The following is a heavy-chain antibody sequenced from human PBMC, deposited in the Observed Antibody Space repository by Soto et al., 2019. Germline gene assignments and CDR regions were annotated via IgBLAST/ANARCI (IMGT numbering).Heavy chain of an antibody. J-gene: IGHJ4*02. V-gene: IGHV4-34*01. CDR3: ARGYDILTGPLDY. CDR2: IYYSGST. Sequence: SETLSLTCAVYGGSFSGYYWGWIRQPPGKGLEWIGTIYYSGSTYYNPSLKSRVTVSVDTSKSQFSLNLNSVTAADTAVYYCARGYDILTGPLDYWGPGTLVTVSS. CDR1: GGSFSGYY. D-gene: IGHD3-9*01.